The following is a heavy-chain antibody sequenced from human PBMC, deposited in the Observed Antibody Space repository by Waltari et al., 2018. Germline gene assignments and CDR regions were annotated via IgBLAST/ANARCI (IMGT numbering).Heavy chain of an antibody. Sequence: QMQLQESGPGLVKPSETLSLTCTVSGYSITSGYYWVWIRQPPGRGLEWIGSVYHSGTAYYNPSLKSRVTVSVDTSKNDFSLNLTSVTAADTAVYYCLGLTGYSPTYWGHGTLVTVSS. J-gene: IGHJ4*01. CDR3: LGLTGYSPTY. V-gene: IGHV4-38-2*02. D-gene: IGHD3-9*01. CDR2: VYHSGTA. CDR1: GYSITSGYY.